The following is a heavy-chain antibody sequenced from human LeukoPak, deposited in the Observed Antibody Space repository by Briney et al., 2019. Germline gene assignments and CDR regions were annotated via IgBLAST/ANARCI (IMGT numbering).Heavy chain of an antibody. CDR1: GFTFSSYG. CDR3: ARETGMVRGRDFNY. CDR2: IWYDGSNK. V-gene: IGHV3-33*01. D-gene: IGHD3-10*01. J-gene: IGHJ4*02. Sequence: PGRSLRLSCAASGFTFSSYGMHWVRQAPGKGLEWVAVIWYDGSNKYYADSVKGRFTISRDNSKNTLYLQMNSLRAEDTAVYYCARETGMVRGRDFNYWGQGTLVTVSS.